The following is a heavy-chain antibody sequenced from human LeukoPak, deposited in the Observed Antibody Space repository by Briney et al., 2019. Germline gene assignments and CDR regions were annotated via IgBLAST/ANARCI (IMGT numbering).Heavy chain of an antibody. Sequence: PGGSLRLSCAASGFTFSSYSMNWVRQAPGKGLEWVSSISSSSSYIYYADSVKGRFTISRDNAKNPLYLQMNSLRAEDTAVYYCARDIVVGPEYYYGMDVWGQGTTVTVSS. V-gene: IGHV3-21*01. CDR3: ARDIVVGPEYYYGMDV. J-gene: IGHJ6*02. CDR1: GFTFSSYS. CDR2: ISSSSSYI. D-gene: IGHD2-15*01.